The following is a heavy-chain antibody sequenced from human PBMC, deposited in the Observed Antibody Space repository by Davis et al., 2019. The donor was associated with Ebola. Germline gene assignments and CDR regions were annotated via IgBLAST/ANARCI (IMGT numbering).Heavy chain of an antibody. Sequence: PGGSLRLSCAASGFTFSSYGMHWVRQAPGKGLEWVAVIWYDRSNKYYADSVKGRFTISRDNSKNTLYLQMNSLRAEDTAVYYCARDRDYDFWSGYYAYYYYGMDVWGQGTTVTVSS. D-gene: IGHD3-3*01. CDR2: IWYDRSNK. V-gene: IGHV3-30*19. CDR1: GFTFSSYG. CDR3: ARDRDYDFWSGYYAYYYYGMDV. J-gene: IGHJ6*02.